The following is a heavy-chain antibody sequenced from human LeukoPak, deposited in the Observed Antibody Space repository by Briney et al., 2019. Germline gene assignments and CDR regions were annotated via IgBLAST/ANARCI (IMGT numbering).Heavy chain of an antibody. V-gene: IGHV3-48*03. D-gene: IGHD5-18*01. Sequence: GGSLRLSCAASGFTFSSYEMNWVRQAPGKGLEWISAISGSSSNVYYAASVRGRFTISRDNAENSLYLQFNTMRAEDTAVYYCARGFRDTAMFLDYWGQGTLVTVSS. CDR2: ISGSSSNV. CDR1: GFTFSSYE. CDR3: ARGFRDTAMFLDY. J-gene: IGHJ4*02.